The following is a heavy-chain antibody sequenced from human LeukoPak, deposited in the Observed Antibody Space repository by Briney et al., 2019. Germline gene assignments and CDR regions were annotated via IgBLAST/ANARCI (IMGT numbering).Heavy chain of an antibody. CDR3: ARAVGPFDY. CDR1: GFTFSNYS. CDR2: ISDDGSNK. J-gene: IGHJ4*02. Sequence: GGSLRLSCVASGFTFSNYSMHWVRQAPGKGLEWVAVISDDGSNKYYADSVKGRFTISRDNSKNTLYLQMDSLRGEDTAVYYCARAVGPFDYWGQGTLVTVSS. V-gene: IGHV3-30*03. D-gene: IGHD1-26*01.